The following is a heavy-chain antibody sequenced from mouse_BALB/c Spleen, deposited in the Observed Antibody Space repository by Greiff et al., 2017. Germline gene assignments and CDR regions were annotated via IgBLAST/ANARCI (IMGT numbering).Heavy chain of an antibody. CDR3: AREGGYGNYVGYFDY. V-gene: IGHV1S26*01. D-gene: IGHD2-1*01. CDR1: GYTFTSYW. CDR2: INPSTGYT. J-gene: IGHJ2*01. Sequence: QVQLQQSGAELVKPGASVKMSCKASGYTFTSYWMHWVKQRPGQGLEWIGYINPSTGYTEYNQKFKDKATLTADKSSSTAYMQLSSLTSEDSAVYYCAREGGYGNYVGYFDYWGQGTTLTVSS.